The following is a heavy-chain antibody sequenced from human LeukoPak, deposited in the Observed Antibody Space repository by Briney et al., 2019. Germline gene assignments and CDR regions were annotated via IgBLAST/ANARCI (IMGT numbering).Heavy chain of an antibody. D-gene: IGHD3-3*01. Sequence: ASVKVSCKASGYTFTSYSMHWVRQAPGQGLEWMGIINPSGGSTSYAQKSQGRVTMTRDMSTSTVYMELSSLRSEDTAVYYCARDGKYDFWSGYYTGKEYYYYMDVWGKGTTVTVSS. V-gene: IGHV1-46*01. J-gene: IGHJ6*03. CDR3: ARDGKYDFWSGYYTGKEYYYYMDV. CDR1: GYTFTSYS. CDR2: INPSGGST.